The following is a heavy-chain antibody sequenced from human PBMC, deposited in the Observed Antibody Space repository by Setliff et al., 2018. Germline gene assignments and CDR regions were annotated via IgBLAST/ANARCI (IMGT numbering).Heavy chain of an antibody. D-gene: IGHD5-18*01. CDR1: GGSTNSGPYY. CDR2: IYSKGSM. V-gene: IGHV4-61*09. CDR3: ARGDSSGNNYPVLDY. Sequence: PSETLSLTCTVTGGSTNSGPYYWTWIRQSAGKGLEWLGQIYSKGSMNYNPSLKSRVTISADSSKSQFFLRLTSVTAADTAIYYCARGDSSGNNYPVLDYWGQGTPVTVSS. J-gene: IGHJ4*02.